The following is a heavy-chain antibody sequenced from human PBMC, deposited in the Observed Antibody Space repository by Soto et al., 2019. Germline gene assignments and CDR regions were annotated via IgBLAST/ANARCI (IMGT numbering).Heavy chain of an antibody. Sequence: QVQLVQSGAEVKKPGSSVKISCKASGGTFSSYTISWVRQAPGQGLEWMGRIIPILGIANYAQKFQGRVTITADKSTSTAYMELSSLRSEDTAVYYCAILPKTTVTTYYYYGMDVWGQGTTVTVSS. J-gene: IGHJ6*02. D-gene: IGHD4-17*01. CDR1: GGTFSSYT. CDR3: AILPKTTVTTYYYYGMDV. V-gene: IGHV1-69*02. CDR2: IIPILGIA.